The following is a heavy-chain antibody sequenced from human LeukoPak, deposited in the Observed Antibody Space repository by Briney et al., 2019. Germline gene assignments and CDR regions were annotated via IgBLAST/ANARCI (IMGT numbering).Heavy chain of an antibody. CDR1: GFTFSNYW. V-gene: IGHV3-7*03. Sequence: GGSLRLSCAASGFTFSNYWMSWVRQAPGKGLEWLANINQDGSEIYYADSVKGRFTISRDNDKNSVHLQMNSLRPEDMAVYYCAKGPKENWYFDLWGRGTLVTVSS. CDR2: INQDGSEI. J-gene: IGHJ2*01. CDR3: AKGPKENWYFDL.